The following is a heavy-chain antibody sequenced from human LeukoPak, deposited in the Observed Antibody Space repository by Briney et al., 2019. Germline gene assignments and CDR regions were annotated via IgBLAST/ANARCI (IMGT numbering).Heavy chain of an antibody. D-gene: IGHD6-19*01. V-gene: IGHV3-53*05. Sequence: GGSLRLSCAASGFTFSSYWMSWVRQAPGKGLEWVSVIYSGGSTYYADSVKGRFTISRDNSKNTLHLQMNSLRAEDTAVYYCATSSADDAFDIWGQGTMVTVSS. CDR2: IYSGGST. J-gene: IGHJ3*02. CDR3: ATSSADDAFDI. CDR1: GFTFSSYW.